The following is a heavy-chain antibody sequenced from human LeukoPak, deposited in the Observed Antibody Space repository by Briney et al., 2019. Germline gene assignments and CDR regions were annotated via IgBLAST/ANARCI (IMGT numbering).Heavy chain of an antibody. J-gene: IGHJ5*02. CDR1: GYSFTSYW. Sequence: GESLKISCKGSGYSFTSYWIGWVRQMPGKGLEWMGIIYPGDSDTRYSPSFQGQVTISADKSISTAYLQWSSLKASDTAMYYCARRAAGTREINWFDPWGQGTLVTVSS. V-gene: IGHV5-51*01. CDR3: ARRAAGTREINWFDP. D-gene: IGHD1-1*01. CDR2: IYPGDSDT.